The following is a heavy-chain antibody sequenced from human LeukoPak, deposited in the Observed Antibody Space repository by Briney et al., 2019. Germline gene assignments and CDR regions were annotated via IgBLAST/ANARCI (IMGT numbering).Heavy chain of an antibody. J-gene: IGHJ4*02. CDR3: ARGHPPYYDFWSGYYTLGYYFDY. Sequence: SETLSLTCAVYGGSFSGYYWSWIRQPPGKGLEWIGEINHSGSTNYNPSLKSRVTISVDTSKNQFSLKLSSVTAADTAVYYCARGHPPYYDFWSGYYTLGYYFDYWGQGILVTVSS. CDR1: GGSFSGYY. CDR2: INHSGST. V-gene: IGHV4-34*01. D-gene: IGHD3-3*01.